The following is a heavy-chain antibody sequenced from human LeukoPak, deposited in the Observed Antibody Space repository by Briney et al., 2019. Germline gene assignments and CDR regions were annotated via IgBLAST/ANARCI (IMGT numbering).Heavy chain of an antibody. CDR2: ISWNSGSI. J-gene: IGHJ3*02. CDR1: GFTFDDYA. Sequence: PGGSLRLSCAASGFTFDDYAMHWVRQAPGKGLEWVSGISWNSGSIGYADSVKGRFTISRDNAKNSLYLQMNSLRAEDTALYYCAKDIRGNGAMIVRAFDIWGQGTMVTVSS. D-gene: IGHD3-22*01. V-gene: IGHV3-9*01. CDR3: AKDIRGNGAMIVRAFDI.